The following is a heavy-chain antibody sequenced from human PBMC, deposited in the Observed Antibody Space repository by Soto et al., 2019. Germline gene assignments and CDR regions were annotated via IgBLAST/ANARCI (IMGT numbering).Heavy chain of an antibody. D-gene: IGHD3-10*01. J-gene: IGHJ6*02. CDR2: IWYDGSNK. CDR1: GFIFSTYG. V-gene: IGHV3-33*01. CDR3: ARDTTRAMVRIYYGMDV. Sequence: QVQLVESGGGVVQPGRSLRLSCAASGFIFSTYGMHWVRQAPGKGLEWVAVIWYDGSNKYYADSVKGRFTISRDNSKNTLYLQMNSLRAEDTAVYYCARDTTRAMVRIYYGMDVWGQGNTVTVSS.